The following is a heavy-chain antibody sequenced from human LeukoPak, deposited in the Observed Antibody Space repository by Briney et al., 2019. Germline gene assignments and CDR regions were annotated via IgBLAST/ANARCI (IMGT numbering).Heavy chain of an antibody. CDR2: VSYDGNNK. D-gene: IGHD4-23*01. CDR3: TLVTLMGFDY. CDR1: GFIFSDYA. J-gene: IGHJ4*02. Sequence: GGSLRLSCAASGFIFSDYALHWVRQAPGKGLEWLAVVSYDGNNKYYADSVEGRFTISRDNSKNTLYLQMNSLRAEDTAVYYCTLVTLMGFDYWGQGTLVTVSS. V-gene: IGHV3-30*14.